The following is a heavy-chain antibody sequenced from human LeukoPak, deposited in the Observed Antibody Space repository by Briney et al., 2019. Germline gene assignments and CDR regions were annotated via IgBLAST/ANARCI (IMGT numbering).Heavy chain of an antibody. CDR3: ARESLSGWYDQ. J-gene: IGHJ5*02. V-gene: IGHV3-30-3*01. CDR1: GFSFGSYA. CDR2: ISYDGSNK. Sequence: PGRSLRLSCAASGFSFGSYAMHWVRQAPGKGLEWVAVISYDGSNKYYTDSVKGRVTISRDHSKSTLNLQMNSLRAEDTALYYCARESLSGWYDQWGQGTLVTVSS. D-gene: IGHD6-19*01.